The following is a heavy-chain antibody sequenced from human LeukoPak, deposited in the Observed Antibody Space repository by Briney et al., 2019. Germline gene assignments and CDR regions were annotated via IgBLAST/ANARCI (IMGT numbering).Heavy chain of an antibody. J-gene: IGHJ6*02. CDR3: ATVGPVVVAATRRVAYYYYGMDV. CDR1: GYTLTELS. CDR2: FDPEDGET. D-gene: IGHD2-15*01. Sequence: ASVKVSCEVSGYTLTELSMHWVRQAPGKGLEWMGGFDPEDGETIYAQKFQGRVTMTEDTSTDTAYMELSSLRSEDTAVYYCATVGPVVVAATRRVAYYYYGMDVWGQGTTVTVSS. V-gene: IGHV1-24*01.